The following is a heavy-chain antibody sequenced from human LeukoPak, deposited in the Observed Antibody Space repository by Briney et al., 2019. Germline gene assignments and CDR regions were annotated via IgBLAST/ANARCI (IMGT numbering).Heavy chain of an antibody. D-gene: IGHD3-16*01. J-gene: IGHJ4*02. CDR1: GFTFSSHG. CDR2: IWYDGSDK. Sequence: PGGSLRLSCAASGFTFSSHGMHWVRQAPGKGLEWEAVIWYDGSDKYYADSVKGRFTISRDNSKDTLYLQMTSLRADDTAVYYCARDRVLHYFDYWGQGALVTVSS. V-gene: IGHV3-33*01. CDR3: ARDRVLHYFDY.